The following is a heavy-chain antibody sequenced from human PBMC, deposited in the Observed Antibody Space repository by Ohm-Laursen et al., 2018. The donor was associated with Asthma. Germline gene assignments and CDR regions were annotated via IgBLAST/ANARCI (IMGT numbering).Heavy chain of an antibody. Sequence: SLRLSCTASGFTFSSYWMSWVRQAPGKGLEWVANIKQDGSEKYYVDSVKGRFTISRDNAKNSLYLQMNSLRAEDTAVYYCARVGYFDYYYYGMDVWGQGTTVTVSS. J-gene: IGHJ6*02. D-gene: IGHD3-9*01. CDR1: GFTFSSYW. CDR3: ARVGYFDYYYYGMDV. V-gene: IGHV3-7*05. CDR2: IKQDGSEK.